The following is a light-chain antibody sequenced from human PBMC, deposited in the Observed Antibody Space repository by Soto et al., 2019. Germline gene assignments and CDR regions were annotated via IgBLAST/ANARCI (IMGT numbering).Light chain of an antibody. J-gene: IGKJ4*01. CDR3: QQYYSTPLT. CDR1: QSVLYSSNNKNY. V-gene: IGKV4-1*01. CDR2: WAS. Sequence: DIVMTQSPDSLAVSLGERATINCKSSQSVLYSSNNKNYLAWYQQKPGQPPKPLIYWASTRESGVPDRCSGGGSGTDFTLTISSLQAEDVAVYYCQQYYSTPLTFGGGTKVEIK.